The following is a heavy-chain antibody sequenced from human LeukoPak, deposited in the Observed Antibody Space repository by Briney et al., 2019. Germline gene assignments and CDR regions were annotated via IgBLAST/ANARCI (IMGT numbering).Heavy chain of an antibody. J-gene: IGHJ4*02. CDR1: GFTFSSYS. D-gene: IGHD3-16*01. CDR3: ARSVGSYVGY. Sequence: GGSLRLSCAASGFTFSSYSMNWVRQAPGKGLEWVSSISSSSSYIYYADSVKGRFTISRDNAKNSLYLQMNTLRAEDTAVYYCARSVGSYVGYWGQGTLVTVSS. CDR2: ISSSSSYI. V-gene: IGHV3-21*01.